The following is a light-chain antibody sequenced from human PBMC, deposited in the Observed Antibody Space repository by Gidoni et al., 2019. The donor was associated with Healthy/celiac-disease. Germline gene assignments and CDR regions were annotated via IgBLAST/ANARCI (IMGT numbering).Light chain of an antibody. J-gene: IGKJ2*03. V-gene: IGKV1-33*01. CDR2: DAS. Sequence: DIQMTQSPSSLSAPVGDRVTITCQASQDISNYLNWYQQKPGKAPKLLIYDASNLETGVPSRFSGSGSGTDFTFTISSLQPEDIATYYCQQYDNLPCFGQGTKLEIK. CDR3: QQYDNLPC. CDR1: QDISNY.